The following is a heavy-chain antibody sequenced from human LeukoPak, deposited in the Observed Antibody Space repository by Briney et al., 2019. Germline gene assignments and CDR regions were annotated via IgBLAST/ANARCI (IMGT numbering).Heavy chain of an antibody. CDR2: IYYSGST. J-gene: IGHJ5*02. Sequence: PSETLSLTCTVSGGSISSGDYYWSWIRQPPGKGLEWIGYIYYSGSTYYNPSLKSRVTISVDTSKNQFSLKLSSVTAADTAVYYCARWFGESWDWFDPWGQGTLVTVSS. V-gene: IGHV4-30-4*01. CDR3: ARWFGESWDWFDP. D-gene: IGHD3-10*01. CDR1: GGSISSGDYY.